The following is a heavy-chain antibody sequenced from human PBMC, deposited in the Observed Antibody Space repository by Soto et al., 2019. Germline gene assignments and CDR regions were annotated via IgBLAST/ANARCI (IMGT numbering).Heavy chain of an antibody. CDR1: GLTFKNVW. CDR3: NAYNDFWGGHTPH. CDR2: IKSKADGETT. Sequence: EVQLVESGGGLVKPGGSLGLSCAASGLTFKNVWLHWVRQAPGKGLEWVGRIKSKADGETTDYTEPVKGRFTISRDDSNNILYLQKHSLKTECTAVDYCNAYNDFWGGHTPHWRQGTLVTVSS. J-gene: IGHJ4*02. D-gene: IGHD3-3*01. V-gene: IGHV3-15*07.